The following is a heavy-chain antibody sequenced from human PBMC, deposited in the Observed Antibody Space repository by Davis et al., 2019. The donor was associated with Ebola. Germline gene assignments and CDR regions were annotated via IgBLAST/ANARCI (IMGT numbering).Heavy chain of an antibody. CDR1: GFTFSSYS. Sequence: PGGSLRLSCAASGFTFSSYSMNWVRQAPGKGLEWVSSISRSSSYIYYAVSVKGRFTISRDNAKNSLYLQMNSLRAEDTAVYYCARGRRLLADAFHIWGQGTMVTASS. D-gene: IGHD2-8*02. V-gene: IGHV3-21*01. CDR3: ARGRRLLADAFHI. CDR2: ISRSSSYI. J-gene: IGHJ3*02.